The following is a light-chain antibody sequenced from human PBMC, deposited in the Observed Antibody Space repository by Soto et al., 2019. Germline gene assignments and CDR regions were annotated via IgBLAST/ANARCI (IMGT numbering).Light chain of an antibody. Sequence: EIVLTQSPGTLSLSPGERANLSCRACQSIRNNYVAWYQQKPRRAPRLLIYGASRSATGIPDSYSGSGSGTDFTLTIRRLETEVCEVYYCLQYGSSPYTFGKGNKLELK. CDR3: LQYGSSPYT. CDR2: GAS. CDR1: QSIRNNY. V-gene: IGKV3-20*01. J-gene: IGKJ2*01.